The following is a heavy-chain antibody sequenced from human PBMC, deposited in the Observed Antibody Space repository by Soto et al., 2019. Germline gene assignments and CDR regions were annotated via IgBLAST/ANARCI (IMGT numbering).Heavy chain of an antibody. J-gene: IGHJ5*02. V-gene: IGHV5-10-1*01. CDR2: IDPSDSYT. Sequence: PGASLKISCKGSGYSFTSYWISWVRQMPGKGLEWMGRIDPSDSYTNYSPSFQGHVTISADKSISTAYLQWSSLKASDTAMYYCARHTREYYYGSGSYGWFDPWGQGTLVTVSS. CDR1: GYSFTSYW. CDR3: ARHTREYYYGSGSYGWFDP. D-gene: IGHD3-10*01.